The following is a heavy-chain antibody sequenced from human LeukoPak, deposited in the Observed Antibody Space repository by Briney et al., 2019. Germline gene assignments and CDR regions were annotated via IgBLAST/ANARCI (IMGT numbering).Heavy chain of an antibody. D-gene: IGHD2-2*01. Sequence: SETLSLTCAVYGGSFSGYYWSWIRQPPGKGLEWIEYIYYSGSTNYNPSLKSRVTISVDTSKNQFSLKLSSVTAADTAVYYCARSPATSAEYYFDYWGQGTLVTVSS. CDR1: GGSFSGYY. J-gene: IGHJ4*02. CDR3: ARSPATSAEYYFDY. V-gene: IGHV4-59*01. CDR2: IYYSGST.